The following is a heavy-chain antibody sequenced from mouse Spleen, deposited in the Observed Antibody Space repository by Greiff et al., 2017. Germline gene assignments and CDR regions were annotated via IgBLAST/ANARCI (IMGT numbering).Heavy chain of an antibody. CDR1: GYTFTSYY. D-gene: IGHD1-1*01. CDR3: TRSSYYYGSSIYAMDY. CDR2: INPSNGGT. V-gene: IGHV1S81*02. J-gene: IGHJ4*01. Sequence: QVQLQQSGAELVKPGASVKLSCKASGYTFTSYYMYWVKQRPGQGLEWIGEINPSNGGTNFNEKFKSKATLTVDKSSSTAYMQLSSLTSEDSAVYYCTRSSYYYGSSIYAMDYWGQGTSVTVSS.